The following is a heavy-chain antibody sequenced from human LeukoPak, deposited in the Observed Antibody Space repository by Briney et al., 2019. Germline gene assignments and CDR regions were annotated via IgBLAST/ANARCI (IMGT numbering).Heavy chain of an antibody. V-gene: IGHV4-39*07. CDR1: GGSISSSSYY. J-gene: IGHJ4*02. Sequence: TPSETLSLTCTVSGGSISSSSYYWGWIRQPPGKGLEWIGSIYYSGSTYYNPSLKSRVTIAVDTSKNQFSLKLSSVTAADTAVYYCARVPPNSSSWYLRWARVEYYFDYWGQGTLVTVSS. CDR3: ARVPPNSSSWYLRWARVEYYFDY. D-gene: IGHD6-13*01. CDR2: IYYSGST.